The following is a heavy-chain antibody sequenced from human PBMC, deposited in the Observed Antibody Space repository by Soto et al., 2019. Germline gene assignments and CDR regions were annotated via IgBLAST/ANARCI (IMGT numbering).Heavy chain of an antibody. D-gene: IGHD4-17*01. CDR3: AKGHGDYEF. J-gene: IGHJ4*02. CDR1: GGSLGGYY. CDR2: IYHSGVI. V-gene: IGHV4-59*01. Sequence: QVQPQESGPGLVKPSETLSLTCTVSGGSLGGYYWTWIRQPPGKGLEWIGYIYHSGVINYNPSLKSRVTISADTSKNQFSLKLGAVTAADTAVYYCAKGHGDYEFWGQGTPVTVSS.